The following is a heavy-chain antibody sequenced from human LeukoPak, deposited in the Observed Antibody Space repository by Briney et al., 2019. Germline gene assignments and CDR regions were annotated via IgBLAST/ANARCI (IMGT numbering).Heavy chain of an antibody. Sequence: PGGSLRLSCAASGFTFSSYSMTWVRQAPGKGLEWVSSISSSSSYIYYADSVKGRITISRDNAKNSLYLQMNSLRAEDTAVYYCARDDWEYSSGWPNYWGQGTLVTVSS. V-gene: IGHV3-21*01. CDR2: ISSSSSYI. D-gene: IGHD6-19*01. CDR3: ARDDWEYSSGWPNY. J-gene: IGHJ4*02. CDR1: GFTFSSYS.